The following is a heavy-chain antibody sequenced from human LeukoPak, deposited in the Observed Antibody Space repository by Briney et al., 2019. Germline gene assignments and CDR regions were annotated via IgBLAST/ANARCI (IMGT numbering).Heavy chain of an antibody. Sequence: GGSLRLSCAASGFTFSNYAMRWVRLAPGKGLEWVSAISGSGTGTYYADSVRGRFTISRDNSENTLYLQMNSLRADDTAVYYCAKDPRSLGVCTSSSCPYFDYWGQGTLVTVSS. CDR2: ISGSGTGT. CDR1: GFTFSNYA. CDR3: AKDPRSLGVCTSSSCPYFDY. D-gene: IGHD2-2*01. V-gene: IGHV3-23*01. J-gene: IGHJ4*02.